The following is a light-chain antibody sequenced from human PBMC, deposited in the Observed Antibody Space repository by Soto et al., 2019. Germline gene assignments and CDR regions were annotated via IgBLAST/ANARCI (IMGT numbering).Light chain of an antibody. Sequence: EIFLTQSPGTLSLSPGDRASLSCRASQTITSSFLAWYQQKPGQAPRLLIYGASTRATGIPARFSGSGSGTEFTLTISSLQSVDFAVYSCQQYNNWPWTFGQGTKVDI. J-gene: IGKJ1*01. CDR3: QQYNNWPWT. V-gene: IGKV3-15*01. CDR2: GAS. CDR1: QTITSS.